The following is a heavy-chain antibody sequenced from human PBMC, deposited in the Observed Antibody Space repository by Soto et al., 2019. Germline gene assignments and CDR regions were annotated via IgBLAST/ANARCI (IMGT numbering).Heavy chain of an antibody. J-gene: IGHJ4*02. CDR3: TRKTGGYYFFEY. CDR1: GTSISGDYW. Sequence: QVQLQESGPGLVKPSDTLSLTCAVSGTSISGDYWWGWIRQTPGKGLEWIGYISSGGATHYNPSLGSRLTMSVDTSRSQFSLKLSFVTAVDAALYYCTRKTGGYYFFEYWGRGTLVTVSS. V-gene: IGHV4-28*01. D-gene: IGHD2-8*02. CDR2: ISSGGAT.